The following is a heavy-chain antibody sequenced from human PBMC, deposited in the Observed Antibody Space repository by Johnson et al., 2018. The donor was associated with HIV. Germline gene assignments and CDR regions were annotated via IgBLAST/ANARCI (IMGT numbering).Heavy chain of an antibody. Sequence: QVQLVDSGGGVVQPGRSLRLSCAASGFTFSSYAMHWVRQAPGKGLEWVARISYDGSNKYYADSVKGRFTISRDNSKNTLYLQMNSLRTEDTAVYYCAKLIEYHEDGWDAFDLWGQGTMVTVSS. J-gene: IGHJ3*01. CDR1: GFTFSSYA. CDR2: ISYDGSNK. V-gene: IGHV3-30-3*02. CDR3: AKLIEYHEDGWDAFDL. D-gene: IGHD2-2*01.